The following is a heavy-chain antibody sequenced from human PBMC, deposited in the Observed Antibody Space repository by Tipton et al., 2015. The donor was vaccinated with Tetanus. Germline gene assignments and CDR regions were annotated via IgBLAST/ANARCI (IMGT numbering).Heavy chain of an antibody. CDR2: ISYSNTSV. D-gene: IGHD2-21*01. CDR1: GFSFRDYG. CDR3: ARRGEARANWFDS. V-gene: IGHV3-48*02. J-gene: IGHJ5*01. Sequence: SLRLSCAASGFSFRDYGMNWVRQAPGKGLEWVSYISYSNTSVYYVDSVKGRFVVSRDNAKNSLYLQMNTLRDDDTAVYYCARRGEARANWFDSWGQGTLVTVSS.